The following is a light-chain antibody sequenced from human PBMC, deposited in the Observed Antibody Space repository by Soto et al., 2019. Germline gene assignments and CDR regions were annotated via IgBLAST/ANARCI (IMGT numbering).Light chain of an antibody. Sequence: AVLLTQSPSSFSASTGDRATITCRASQDIHNYLAWYQQVPGKAPKLLLYAASILQTGVPSRFSGSGSWTDFTLTIDGLQSEDFATYFCQPYYNYPWTFGQGTTVE. CDR1: QDIHNY. J-gene: IGKJ1*01. CDR3: QPYYNYPWT. V-gene: IGKV1-8*01. CDR2: AAS.